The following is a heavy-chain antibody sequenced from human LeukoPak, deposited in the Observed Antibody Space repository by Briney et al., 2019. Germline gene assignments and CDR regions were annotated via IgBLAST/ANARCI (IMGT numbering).Heavy chain of an antibody. D-gene: IGHD3-9*01. J-gene: IGHJ6*04. CDR2: IYYSGST. V-gene: IGHV4-59*01. CDR1: GDSISSYY. CDR3: ARVGYDILTGYPPGGMDV. Sequence: PSETLSLTCTVSGDSISSYYWSWIRQPPGKGLEWIGYIYYSGSTNYNPSLKSRVTISVDTSKNQFSLKLSSVTAADTAVYYCARVGYDILTGYPPGGMDVWGKGTTVTVSS.